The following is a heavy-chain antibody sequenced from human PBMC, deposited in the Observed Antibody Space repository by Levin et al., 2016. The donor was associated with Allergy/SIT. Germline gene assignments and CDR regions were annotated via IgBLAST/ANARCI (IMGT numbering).Heavy chain of an antibody. Sequence: GESLKISCAASGFTFSNAWMSWVRQAPGKGLEWVGRIKSKTDGGTTDYAAPVKGRFTISRDDSKSIAYLQMNSLKTEDTAVYYCTRDHGFSGSPSSEPYWGQGTLVTVSS. CDR2: IKSKTDGGTT. J-gene: IGHJ4*02. CDR1: GFTFSNAW. D-gene: IGHD1-26*01. V-gene: IGHV3-15*01. CDR3: TRDHGFSGSPSSEPY.